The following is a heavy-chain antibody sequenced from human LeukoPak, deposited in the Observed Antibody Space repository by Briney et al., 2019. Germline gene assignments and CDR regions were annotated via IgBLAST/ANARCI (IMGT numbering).Heavy chain of an antibody. J-gene: IGHJ4*02. CDR2: IYTSGST. D-gene: IGHD2-2*01. V-gene: IGHV4-61*02. CDR1: GGSISSGSYY. Sequence: SETLSLTCTVSGGSISSGSYYWSWIRQPAGKGLEWIGRIYTSGSTNYNPSLKSRVTISVDTSKNQFSLKLSSVTAADTAVYYCARDPRYCSSTSCPTVIWGQGTLVTVSS. CDR3: ARDPRYCSSTSCPTVI.